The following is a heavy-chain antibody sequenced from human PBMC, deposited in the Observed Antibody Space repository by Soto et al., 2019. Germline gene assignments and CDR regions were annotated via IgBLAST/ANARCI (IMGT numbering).Heavy chain of an antibody. CDR1: GGSISSSNW. CDR2: IYHSGST. J-gene: IGHJ3*02. Sequence: PSETLSLTCAVSGGSISSSNWWSWVRQPPGKGLEWIGEIYHSGSTNYNPSLKSRVTISVDKSKNQFSLKLSSVTAADTAVYYCARANSHTGINMIVVVGAFDIWGQGTMVTVSS. D-gene: IGHD3-22*01. V-gene: IGHV4-4*02. CDR3: ARANSHTGINMIVVVGAFDI.